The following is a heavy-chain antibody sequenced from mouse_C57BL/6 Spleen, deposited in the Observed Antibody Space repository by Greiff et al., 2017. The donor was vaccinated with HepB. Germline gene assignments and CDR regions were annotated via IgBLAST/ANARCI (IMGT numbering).Heavy chain of an antibody. CDR1: GFTFSDYG. J-gene: IGHJ2*01. CDR2: ISSGSSTI. D-gene: IGHD4-1*01. Sequence: EVKVVESGGGLVKPGGSLKLSCAASGFTFSDYGMHWVRQAPEKGLEWVAYISSGSSTIYYADTVKGRFTISRDNAKNTLFLQMTSLRSEDTAMYYCARELANWDYFDYWGQGTTLTVSS. CDR3: ARELANWDYFDY. V-gene: IGHV5-17*01.